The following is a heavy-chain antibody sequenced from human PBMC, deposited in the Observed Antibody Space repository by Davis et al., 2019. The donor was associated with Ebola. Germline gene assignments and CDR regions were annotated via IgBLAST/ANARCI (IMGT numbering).Heavy chain of an antibody. V-gene: IGHV5-10-1*01. Sequence: KVSCKGSGYTFTSYWISWVRHMPGRGLEWLGRIDPSDSYTNYRPSFQGHVTISVDKSISTAYLQWSSLKASDTAMYYCARHRTLYYGMDVWGQGTTVTVSS. CDR1: GYTFTSYW. CDR2: IDPSDSYT. CDR3: ARHRTLYYGMDV. J-gene: IGHJ6*02.